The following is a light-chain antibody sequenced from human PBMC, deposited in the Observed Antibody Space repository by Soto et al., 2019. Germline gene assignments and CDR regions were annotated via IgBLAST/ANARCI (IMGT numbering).Light chain of an antibody. V-gene: IGLV1-40*01. Sequence: QSVLTQPPSVSGAPGQRVTISCTGSSSNIGAGYDVHWYHQLPGTAPKLLIYGNSNRPSGVPDRFSGAKSGTSASLAITGLQAEDEADYYCQSYDSSLSGSGVFGGGTTLTVL. J-gene: IGLJ3*02. CDR3: QSYDSSLSGSGV. CDR1: SSNIGAGYD. CDR2: GNS.